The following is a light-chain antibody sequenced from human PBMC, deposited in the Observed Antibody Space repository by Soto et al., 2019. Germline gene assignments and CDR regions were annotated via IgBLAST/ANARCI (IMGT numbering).Light chain of an antibody. CDR1: QGISSY. CDR2: AAS. CDR3: QQLNSSPIT. Sequence: DIQLTQSPSFLSASVGDRVTITCRASQGISSYLAWYQQKPGKAPKLLIYAASTLQSGVPSRFSGSGSGTEFSRTISSLQPEDFATYYCQQLNSSPITFGQGTRRDSK. J-gene: IGKJ5*01. V-gene: IGKV1-9*01.